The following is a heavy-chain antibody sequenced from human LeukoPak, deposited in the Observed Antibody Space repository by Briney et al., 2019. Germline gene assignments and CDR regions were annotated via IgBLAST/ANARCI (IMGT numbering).Heavy chain of an antibody. CDR3: ARATPTDHSPDI. CDR1: GFTVSSNY. CDR2: IYSGGST. Sequence: GGSLRLSCAASGFTVSSNYMSWVRQAPGKGLEWVSVIYSGGSTYYADSVKGRFTISRDNAKNTLYLQMNSLRAEDTAVYYCARATPTDHSPDIWGQGTTVTVSS. V-gene: IGHV3-66*01. J-gene: IGHJ3*02.